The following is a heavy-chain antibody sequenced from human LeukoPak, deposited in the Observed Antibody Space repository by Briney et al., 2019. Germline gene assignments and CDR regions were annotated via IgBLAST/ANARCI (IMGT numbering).Heavy chain of an antibody. CDR1: GFTFSNAW. V-gene: IGHV3-15*05. CDR2: IKSKTDGGTT. CDR3: ARGYDYVWDWYFHL. D-gene: IGHD3-16*01. Sequence: GGSLRLSCAASGFTFSNAWMSWVRQAPGKGLEWVGRIKSKTDGGTTDYAAPVKGRFTISRDDSKNTLYLQMNSLRAEDTAVYYCARGYDYVWDWYFHLWGRGTLVTVSS. J-gene: IGHJ2*01.